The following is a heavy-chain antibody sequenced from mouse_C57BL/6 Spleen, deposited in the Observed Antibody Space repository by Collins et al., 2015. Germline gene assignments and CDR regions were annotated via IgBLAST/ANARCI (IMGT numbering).Heavy chain of an antibody. CDR3: ARSAVRRDYYAMDY. CDR1: GFTFSSFG. Sequence: DVQLVESGGGLVQPGGSRKLSCAASGFTFSSFGMHWVRQAPEKGLEWVAYISSGSSTIYYADTVKGRFTISRDNPKNTLFLQMTSLRSEDTAMYYCARSAVRRDYYAMDYWGQGTSVTVSS. J-gene: IGHJ4*01. D-gene: IGHD2-14*01. CDR2: ISSGSSTI. V-gene: IGHV5-17*02.